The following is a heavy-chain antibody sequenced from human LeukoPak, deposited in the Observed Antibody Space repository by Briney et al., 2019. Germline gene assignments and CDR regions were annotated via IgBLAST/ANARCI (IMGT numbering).Heavy chain of an antibody. CDR1: GFTFSNAW. Sequence: GGSLRLSCAASGFTFSNAWMCWARLPAGRGLESVANIDQDESKKYYADSVKGRFTVSRDNAKNSLYLQMSSLTAEDTAIYYCARDHAYRADYWGQGTLVTVSS. V-gene: IGHV3-7*01. CDR3: ARDHAYRADY. D-gene: IGHD2-2*01. CDR2: IDQDESKK. J-gene: IGHJ4*02.